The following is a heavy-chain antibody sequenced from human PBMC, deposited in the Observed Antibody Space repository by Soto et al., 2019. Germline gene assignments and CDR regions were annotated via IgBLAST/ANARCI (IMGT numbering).Heavy chain of an antibody. CDR1: GYTFTSYG. D-gene: IGHD2-15*01. Sequence: ASVKVSCKASGYTFTSYGISWVRQAPGQGLEWMGWISAYNGNTNYAQKLQGRVTMTTDTSTSTAYMELRSLRSDDTAVYYCASEHSEDYYGGSRPNRFDHWGQGTLVTVSS. J-gene: IGHJ5*02. V-gene: IGHV1-18*01. CDR2: ISAYNGNT. CDR3: ASEHSEDYYGGSRPNRFDH.